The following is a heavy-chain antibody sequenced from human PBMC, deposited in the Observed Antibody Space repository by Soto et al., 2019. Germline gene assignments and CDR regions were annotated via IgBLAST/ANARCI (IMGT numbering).Heavy chain of an antibody. D-gene: IGHD6-19*01. Sequence: QVQLQESGPGLVKPSETLSLTCTVSGVSIANFFWSWIRQPPGKGLEWIGYMSQGGTTTYNPSLKGRATISVDMSKNQLSLKLTSVTAADTAMYYCARDRGGITVAANPLGEWFDPWGPGTLVTVSS. V-gene: IGHV4-59*08. J-gene: IGHJ5*02. CDR2: MSQGGTT. CDR3: ARDRGGITVAANPLGEWFDP. CDR1: GVSIANFF.